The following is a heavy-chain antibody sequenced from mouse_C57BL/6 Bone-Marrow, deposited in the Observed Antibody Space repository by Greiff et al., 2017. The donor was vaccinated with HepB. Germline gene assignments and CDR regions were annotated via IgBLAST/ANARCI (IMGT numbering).Heavy chain of an antibody. Sequence: QVQLQQPGAELVKPGASVKVSCKASGYTFTSYWMHWVKQRPGQGLEWIGRIHPSDSDTNYNQKFKGKATLTVAKSSSTAYMQLSSLTSEDSAVYYCAMNDYDGCPPWFAYWGQGTLVTVSA. J-gene: IGHJ3*01. V-gene: IGHV1-74*01. CDR2: IHPSDSDT. CDR3: AMNDYDGCPPWFAY. D-gene: IGHD2-4*01. CDR1: GYTFTSYW.